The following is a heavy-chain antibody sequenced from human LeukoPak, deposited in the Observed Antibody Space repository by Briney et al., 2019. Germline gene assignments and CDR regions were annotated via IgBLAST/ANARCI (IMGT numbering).Heavy chain of an antibody. V-gene: IGHV4-34*01. Sequence: SETLSLTCAVYGGSFSGYYWSWIRQPPGKGLEWIGEINHSGSTYYSPSLKSRVTISVDTSKNQFSLKLSSVTAADTAVYYCARPVPSRLGWFDPWGQGTLVTVSS. CDR1: GGSFSGYY. D-gene: IGHD1-1*01. CDR3: ARPVPSRLGWFDP. CDR2: INHSGST. J-gene: IGHJ5*02.